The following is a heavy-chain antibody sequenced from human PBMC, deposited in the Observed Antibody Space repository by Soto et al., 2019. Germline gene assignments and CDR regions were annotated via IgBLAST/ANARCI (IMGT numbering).Heavy chain of an antibody. V-gene: IGHV5-51*01. CDR3: ARHGPSGDYVGWFDP. J-gene: IGHJ5*02. CDR2: IYPGDSDT. CDR1: GYSFTSDW. D-gene: IGHD4-17*01. Sequence: HGESLKISCKGSGYSFTSDWIGWVRQMPGKGLEWMGIIYPGDSDTRYSPSFQGQVTISADKSISTAYLQWSSLKASDTAMYYCARHGPSGDYVGWFDPWGQGTLVTVSS.